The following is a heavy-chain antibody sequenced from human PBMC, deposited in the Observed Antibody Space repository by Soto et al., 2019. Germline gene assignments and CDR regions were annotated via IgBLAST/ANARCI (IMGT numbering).Heavy chain of an antibody. CDR1: GGSFSGYY. J-gene: IGHJ4*02. V-gene: IGHV4-34*01. CDR2: INHSGST. Sequence: PSETLSLTCAVYGGSFSGYYWSWIRQPPGKGLEWIGEINHSGSTNYNPSLKSRVTISVDTSKNQFSLKLSSLTAADTAMYYCARVEDYGDYFDYWGQGTLVTVSS. CDR3: ARVEDYGDYFDY. D-gene: IGHD4-17*01.